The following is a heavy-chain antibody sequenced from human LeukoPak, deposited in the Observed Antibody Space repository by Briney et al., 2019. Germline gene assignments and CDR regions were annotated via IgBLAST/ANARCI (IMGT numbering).Heavy chain of an antibody. CDR3: ARDFSIWSGYYTDY. D-gene: IGHD3-3*01. CDR2: IKQDGSEK. V-gene: IGHV3-7*01. Sequence: GGSLRLSCAAPGFTFSSYWMNWVRQAPGKGLEWVANIKQDGSEKYYVDSVKGRFTISRDNAKNSLYLQMNSLRAEDTAVYYCARDFSIWSGYYTDYWGQGTLVTVSS. CDR1: GFTFSSYW. J-gene: IGHJ4*02.